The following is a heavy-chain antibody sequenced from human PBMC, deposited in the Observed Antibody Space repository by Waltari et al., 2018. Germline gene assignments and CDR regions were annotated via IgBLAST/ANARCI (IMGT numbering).Heavy chain of an antibody. V-gene: IGHV3-23*01. CDR1: GFSFRSFG. CDR2: IGAVTST. J-gene: IGHJ4*02. D-gene: IGHD3-22*01. Sequence: EVQLLESGGGLVQPGGSLRLSCAASGFSFRSFGMSWVRQAPGKVLEGVSAIGAVTSTYYADSVKGRFTISRDNSKNTLFLQMNSLRAEDTAIYYCARVHSLGQYDTSGAESNFDHWGQGALVTVSS. CDR3: ARVHSLGQYDTSGAESNFDH.